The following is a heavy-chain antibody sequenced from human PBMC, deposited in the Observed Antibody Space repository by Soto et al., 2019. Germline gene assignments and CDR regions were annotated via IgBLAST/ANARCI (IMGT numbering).Heavy chain of an antibody. Sequence: QVQLVQSGAEVKKPGSSVKVSCKASGGTFSSYAISWVRQAPGQGLEWMGGIIPICGTANYAQKFPGRVTITADESTSTAYMELSSLRSEDKSVYYCASPNIEEVPAANHLQDDAFDLCGQGTMVTDS. CDR3: ASPNIEEVPAANHLQDDAFDL. J-gene: IGHJ3*01. CDR2: IIPICGTA. D-gene: IGHD2-2*01. CDR1: GGTFSSYA. V-gene: IGHV1-69*01.